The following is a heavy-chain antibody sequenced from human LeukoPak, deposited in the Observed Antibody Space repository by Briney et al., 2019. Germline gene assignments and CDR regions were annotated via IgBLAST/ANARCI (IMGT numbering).Heavy chain of an antibody. D-gene: IGHD1-20*01. J-gene: IGHJ4*02. Sequence: ASVKVSCKASGYTFTGYYMHWVRQAPGQGLEWMGGIIPIFGTANYAQKFQGRVTITADESTSTAYMELSSLRSEDTAVYYCARALNWNDFGHYFDYWGQGTLVTVSS. CDR1: GYTFTGYY. V-gene: IGHV1-69*13. CDR3: ARALNWNDFGHYFDY. CDR2: IIPIFGTA.